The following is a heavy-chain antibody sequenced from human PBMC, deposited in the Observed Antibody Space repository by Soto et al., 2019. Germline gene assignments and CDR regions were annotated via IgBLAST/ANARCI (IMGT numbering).Heavy chain of an antibody. Sequence: QVQLVQSGAEVKKPGASVKVSCKASGYTFTSYGISWLRQAPGQGLEWMGWISAYNGHTNHAQKFQGRGTMTTDTSTSTASRELRSLRSDDTAIYYCARMGNGDYEYFDYWGQGTLVTVSS. D-gene: IGHD4-17*01. CDR3: ARMGNGDYEYFDY. CDR2: ISAYNGHT. V-gene: IGHV1-18*01. J-gene: IGHJ4*02. CDR1: GYTFTSYG.